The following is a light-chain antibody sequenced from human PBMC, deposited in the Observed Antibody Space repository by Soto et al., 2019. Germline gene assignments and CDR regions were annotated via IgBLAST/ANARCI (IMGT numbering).Light chain of an antibody. V-gene: IGLV2-11*01. J-gene: IGLJ1*01. CDR3: CSFAGSFSYV. CDR1: SSDVGRYNY. CDR2: DVS. Sequence: QSALTQPRSVSGSPGQSVTISCTGTSSDVGRYNYVSWYQQHPGKAPKLMLYDVSKRPSGVPDRFSGSKSGNTASLTISGLQADDEADYYCCSFAGSFSYVLGTGTKLTVL.